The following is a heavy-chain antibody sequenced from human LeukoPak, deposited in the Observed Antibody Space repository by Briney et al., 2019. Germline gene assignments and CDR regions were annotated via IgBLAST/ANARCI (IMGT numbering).Heavy chain of an antibody. Sequence: GASVKVSCKASGYTFTSYYMHWVRQAPGQGLEWMGIINPSGGSTSYAQKFQGRVTMTRDTSTSTVYMELSSLRSEDTAVYYCASDRTVDMGWFDPWGQGTLVIVSS. J-gene: IGHJ5*02. CDR1: GYTFTSYY. D-gene: IGHD5-12*01. CDR3: ASDRTVDMGWFDP. CDR2: INPSGGST. V-gene: IGHV1-46*01.